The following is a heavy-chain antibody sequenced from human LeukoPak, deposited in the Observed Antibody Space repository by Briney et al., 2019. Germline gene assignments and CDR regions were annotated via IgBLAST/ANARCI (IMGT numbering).Heavy chain of an antibody. CDR3: ARPGYCSSTSCYSIDY. Sequence: ASVKVSCKTSGYSSILYGISWVRQAPGQGPEWMGWISTSTGDTKYTQKFQGRVTLTTDTSTSTAYMELSSLRSDDTAVYYCARPGYCSSTSCYSIDYWGQGTLVTVSS. CDR1: GYSSILYG. V-gene: IGHV1-18*01. J-gene: IGHJ4*02. CDR2: ISTSTGDT. D-gene: IGHD2-2*01.